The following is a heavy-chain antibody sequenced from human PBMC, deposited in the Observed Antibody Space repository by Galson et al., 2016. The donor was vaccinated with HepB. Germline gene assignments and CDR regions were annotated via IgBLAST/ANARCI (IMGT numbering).Heavy chain of an antibody. CDR1: GYTFSNYY. V-gene: IGHV1-46*01. D-gene: IGHD5-12*01. CDR2: INLTDAST. Sequence: SVKVSCKASGYTFSNYYMHWVRQAPGQGLDWMGIINLTDASTTYAQNFQGRVTMTRDTSTSTVYMELSSLRSEDTAVYYCARGAESGYDLGDYWGQGTLVTVSS. J-gene: IGHJ4*02. CDR3: ARGAESGYDLGDY.